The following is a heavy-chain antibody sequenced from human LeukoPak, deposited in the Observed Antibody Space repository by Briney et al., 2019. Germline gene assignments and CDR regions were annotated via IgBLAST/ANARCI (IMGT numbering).Heavy chain of an antibody. D-gene: IGHD2-2*01. V-gene: IGHV1-18*01. J-gene: IGHJ4*02. CDR1: GYSFTRFG. Sequence: ASVKVSCKASGYSFTRFGITWVRQAPGQGLEWMGWISALYGHTNYAQKFQGRVTMTTDTSTSTAYMELRSLRSDDTAVYYCARDNPDIVVVPAATTPPDYWGQGTLVTVSS. CDR2: ISALYGHT. CDR3: ARDNPDIVVVPAATTPPDY.